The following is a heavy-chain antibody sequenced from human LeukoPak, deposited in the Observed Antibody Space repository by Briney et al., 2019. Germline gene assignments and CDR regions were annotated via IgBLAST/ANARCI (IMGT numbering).Heavy chain of an antibody. V-gene: IGHV1-2*02. J-gene: IGHJ4*02. CDR3: ARDHVSGKDDRNFDY. D-gene: IGHD3-10*01. CDR1: GYRFNDYY. CDR2: INPKTGVT. Sequence: ASVKVSCKASGYRFNDYYMFWIRQAPGQGIEWVGRINPKTGVTSYAQRFQGRVTVTTDTSISTLYMELNSLISDDTAVYYCARDHVSGKDDRNFDYWGQGTLVTVSS.